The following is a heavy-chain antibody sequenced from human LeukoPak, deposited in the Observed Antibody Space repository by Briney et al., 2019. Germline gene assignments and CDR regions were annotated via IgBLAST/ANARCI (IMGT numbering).Heavy chain of an antibody. V-gene: IGHV4-34*01. J-gene: IGHJ5*02. D-gene: IGHD2-8*01. Sequence: PSETLSLTCAVYGGSFSGYYWSWIRQPPGKGLEWIGEINDSGSTNYNSSLKSRVTISVDTSKNQFSLKLSSVTAADTAVYFCARGRRTAKTKNNWFDPWGQETLVTVSS. CDR2: INDSGST. CDR3: ARGRRTAKTKNNWFDP. CDR1: GGSFSGYY.